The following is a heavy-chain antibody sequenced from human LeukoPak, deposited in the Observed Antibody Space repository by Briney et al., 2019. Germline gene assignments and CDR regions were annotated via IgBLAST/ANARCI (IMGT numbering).Heavy chain of an antibody. J-gene: IGHJ6*04. Sequence: SQTLSLTCAVSGGSISSGGYSWSWIRQPPGKGLEWIGYIYHSGSTYYNPSLKSRVTISVDRSKNQFSLKLSSVTAADTAVYYCARAGSGYDYSYYYGMDVWGKGTTVTVSS. CDR3: ARAGSGYDYSYYYGMDV. D-gene: IGHD5-12*01. CDR1: GGSISSGGYS. CDR2: IYHSGST. V-gene: IGHV4-30-2*01.